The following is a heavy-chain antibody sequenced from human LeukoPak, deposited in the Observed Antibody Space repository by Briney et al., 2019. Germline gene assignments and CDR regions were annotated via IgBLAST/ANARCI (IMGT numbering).Heavy chain of an antibody. CDR3: ARVYTASGIDF. V-gene: IGHV4-59*01. CDR1: GGPISSYY. CDR2: IYYSGST. J-gene: IGHJ4*02. Sequence: SETLSLACTVSGGPISSYYWSWIRQPPGKGLEWIGYIYYSGSTNYNPSLKSRVTMSVDTSKNQFSLKLSSVTAADTAVYYCARVYTASGIDFWGQGTLVTVSS. D-gene: IGHD3-10*01.